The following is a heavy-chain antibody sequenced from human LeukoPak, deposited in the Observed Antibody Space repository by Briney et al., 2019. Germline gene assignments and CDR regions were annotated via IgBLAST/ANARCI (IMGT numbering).Heavy chain of an antibody. CDR2: INHSGST. J-gene: IGHJ6*02. CDR1: GGSISSYY. Sequence: SETLSLTCTVSGGSISSYYWSWIRQPPGKGLEWIGEINHSGSTNYNPSLKSRVTISVDTSKNQFSLKLSSVTAADTAVYYCARIGRILTGYYYYYYGIDVWGQGTTVTVSS. CDR3: ARIGRILTGYYYYYYGIDV. V-gene: IGHV4-34*01. D-gene: IGHD3-9*01.